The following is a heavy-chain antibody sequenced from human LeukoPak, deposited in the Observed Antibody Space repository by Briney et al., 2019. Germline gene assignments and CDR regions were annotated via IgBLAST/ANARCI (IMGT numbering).Heavy chain of an antibody. D-gene: IGHD3-9*01. Sequence: PSGTLSLTCAVSGYSISSGYYWGWIRQPPGKGLEWIGSIYHSGSTYYNPSLKSRVTISVDTSKNQFSLKLSSVTAADTAVYYCARGDYDILTGYYFWGQGTLVTVSS. CDR1: GYSISSGYY. J-gene: IGHJ4*02. CDR3: ARGDYDILTGYYF. CDR2: IYHSGST. V-gene: IGHV4-38-2*01.